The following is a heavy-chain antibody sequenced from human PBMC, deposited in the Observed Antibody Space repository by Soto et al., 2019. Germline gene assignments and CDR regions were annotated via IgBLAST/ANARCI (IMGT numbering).Heavy chain of an antibody. J-gene: IGHJ4*02. V-gene: IGHV4-59*12. Sequence: SETLSLTCTVSGGSISSYYWSWIRQPPGKGLEWIGYTYYSGSTNYNPSLKSRVTISVDTSKNQFSLKLSSVTAADTAVYYCARDPRIAYFDYWGQGTLVTVSS. D-gene: IGHD6-13*01. CDR3: ARDPRIAYFDY. CDR1: GGSISSYY. CDR2: TYYSGST.